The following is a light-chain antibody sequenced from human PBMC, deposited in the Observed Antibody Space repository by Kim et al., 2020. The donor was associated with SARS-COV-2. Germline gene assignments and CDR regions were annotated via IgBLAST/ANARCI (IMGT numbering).Light chain of an antibody. CDR1: QNVGTS. CDR3: QHYSHWPLT. V-gene: IGKV3-15*01. CDR2: DAS. J-gene: IGKJ4*01. Sequence: ETLMTQSPASLSVSPGERATLSCRASQNVGTSLAWYQQKPGQAPRLLIYDASTRATGLPARFSGSGSGTEFTLTISSLQSEDFAVYYCQHYSHWPLTFGGGTKVDIK.